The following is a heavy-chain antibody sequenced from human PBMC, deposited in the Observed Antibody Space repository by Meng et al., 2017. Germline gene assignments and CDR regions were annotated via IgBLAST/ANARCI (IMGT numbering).Heavy chain of an antibody. V-gene: IGHV3-30*01. D-gene: IGHD3-10*01. CDR1: GFTFSRYA. CDR2: ISYDGSNK. CDR3: ASMGY. Sequence: QWQLVESWGGVVQPGRSLRLSCAASGFTFSRYAMHWVRQAPGKGLEWVAVISYDGSNKYYADSVKGRFTISRDNSKNTLYLQMNSLRAEDTAVYYCASMGYWGQGTLVTVSS. J-gene: IGHJ4*02.